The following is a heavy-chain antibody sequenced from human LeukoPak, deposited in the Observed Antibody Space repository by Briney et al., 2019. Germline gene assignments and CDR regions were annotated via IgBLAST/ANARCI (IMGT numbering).Heavy chain of an antibody. D-gene: IGHD3-22*01. J-gene: IGHJ4*02. CDR2: VSSGSSTI. V-gene: IGHV3-11*04. CDR1: GFTFSDYY. Sequence: GGSLRLSCAASGFTFSDYYMSWLRQAPGKALEWVSYVSSGSSTIYYADSVKGRFTISRDNAKNSLHLQMNSLRAEDTAVYYCARVFSSGYSDYWGQGTLVTVSS. CDR3: ARVFSSGYSDY.